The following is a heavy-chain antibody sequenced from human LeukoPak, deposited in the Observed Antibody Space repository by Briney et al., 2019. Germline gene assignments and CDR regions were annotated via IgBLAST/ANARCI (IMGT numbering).Heavy chain of an antibody. CDR3: ARGSYFDY. CDR2: ISYDGSNK. Sequence: PGRSLRLSCAASGFTFSSYGMHWVRQAPGKGLEWVAVISYDGSNKYYADSVKGRFTISRDNSKNTLYLQMNSLGAEDTAVYYCARGSYFDYWGQGTLVTVSS. J-gene: IGHJ4*02. V-gene: IGHV3-30*03. CDR1: GFTFSSYG.